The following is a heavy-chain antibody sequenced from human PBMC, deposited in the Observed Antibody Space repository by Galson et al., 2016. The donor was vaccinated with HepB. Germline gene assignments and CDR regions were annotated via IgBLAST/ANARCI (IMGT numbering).Heavy chain of an antibody. J-gene: IGHJ6*02. CDR1: GVSIDRTYYY. D-gene: IGHD3-16*01. Sequence: SETLSLTCIVSGVSIDRTYYYWGWIRQPPGKGLEWIGSVYYSGSTYYNPSLKSRVTVSIDTSKNQFSLRLRSVSAADTGVYYCATSKEIAGSYYYYGMEVWGPGTTVTVSS. CDR2: VYYSGST. CDR3: ATSKEIAGSYYYYGMEV. V-gene: IGHV4-39*01.